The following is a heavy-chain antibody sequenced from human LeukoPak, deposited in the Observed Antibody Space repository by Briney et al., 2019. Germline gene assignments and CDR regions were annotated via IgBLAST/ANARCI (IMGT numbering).Heavy chain of an antibody. CDR2: IYYSGST. Sequence: LETLSLTCTVSGGSISSSSYYWGWIRQPPGKGLEWIGNIYYSGSTYYNPSLKSRVTISVDTSKNQFSLRLSSVTAADTAVYYCARGSRDSGWDFDYWGQGTLVTVSS. J-gene: IGHJ4*02. D-gene: IGHD6-19*01. V-gene: IGHV4-39*01. CDR3: ARGSRDSGWDFDY. CDR1: GGSISSSSYY.